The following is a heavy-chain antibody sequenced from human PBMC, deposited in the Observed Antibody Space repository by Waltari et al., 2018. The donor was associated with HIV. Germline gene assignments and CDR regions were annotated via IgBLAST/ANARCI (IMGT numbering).Heavy chain of an antibody. CDR3: ARVRRPSGSYYLSY. V-gene: IGHV1-8*01. CDR2: MNPHRGTT. J-gene: IGHJ4*02. Sequence: QVQLEQSGAEVKKPGASVKVSCKASGYPFPRYDIFWVRQATGQGLEWMGWMNPHRGTTAYAQKFQGRVTMTRNTSITTAYMELSSLRSEDTAVYYCARVRRPSGSYYLSYWGQGTLVTVSS. D-gene: IGHD1-26*01. CDR1: GYPFPRYD.